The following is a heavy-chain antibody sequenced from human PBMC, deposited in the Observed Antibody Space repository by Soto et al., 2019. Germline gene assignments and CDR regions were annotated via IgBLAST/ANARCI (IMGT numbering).Heavy chain of an antibody. CDR2: ISVSDGKT. CDR1: GFRFGSYA. Sequence: PGGSLRLSCAASGFRFGSYALSWVRQAPGKGLEWVSTISVSDGKTFYADAVKGRFSISRDTSQNTLYLQMNSLRADDTAIYYCAMRSYLDYWGQGTRVTVSS. CDR3: AMRSYLDY. D-gene: IGHD3-10*01. J-gene: IGHJ4*02. V-gene: IGHV3-23*01.